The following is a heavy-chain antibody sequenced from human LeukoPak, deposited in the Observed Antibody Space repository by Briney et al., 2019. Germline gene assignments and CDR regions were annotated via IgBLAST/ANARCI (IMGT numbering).Heavy chain of an antibody. CDR3: ARKLVD. CDR1: GFTFSSYA. Sequence: GGSLRLSCAASGFTFSSYAMSWVRQAPGKGLEWVAGISQDGSNKYYPDSVRGRFTISRDNSKNTLYLQMTSLRTADTAVYYCARKLVDWGQGTLVTVSS. CDR2: ISQDGSNK. V-gene: IGHV3-30-3*01. J-gene: IGHJ4*02.